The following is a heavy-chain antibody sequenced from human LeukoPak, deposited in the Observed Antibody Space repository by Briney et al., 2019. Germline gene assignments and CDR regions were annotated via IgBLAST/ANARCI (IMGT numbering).Heavy chain of an antibody. CDR3: TTELSITMIVVVTPY. CDR2: IKSKTDGGTT. Sequence: PGRSLRLSCAASGFTFSSYGMHWVRQAPGKGLEWVGRIKSKTDGGTTDYAAPVKGRFTISRDDSKNTLYLQMNSLKTEDTAVYYCTTELSITMIVVVTPYWGQGTLVTVSS. CDR1: GFTFSSYG. V-gene: IGHV3-15*01. J-gene: IGHJ4*02. D-gene: IGHD3-22*01.